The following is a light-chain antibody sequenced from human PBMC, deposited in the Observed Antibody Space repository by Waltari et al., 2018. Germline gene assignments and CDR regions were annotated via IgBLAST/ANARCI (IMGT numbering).Light chain of an antibody. CDR1: SGHSSNI. CDR3: QTGGHGSWV. V-gene: IGLV4-69*01. J-gene: IGLJ3*02. Sequence: QLVLTQSPSASASLGASVRLPCTLDSGHSSNIIAWLHPRPEKGPRYLMRVNSDGSHNKGDEIPDRFSGSSSGAERYLTISSVQSGDEGVYYCQTGGHGSWVFGGGTHLTVL. CDR2: VNSDGSH.